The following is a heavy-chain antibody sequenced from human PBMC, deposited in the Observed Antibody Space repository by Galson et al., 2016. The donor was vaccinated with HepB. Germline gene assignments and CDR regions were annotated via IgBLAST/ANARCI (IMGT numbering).Heavy chain of an antibody. Sequence: QSGAEVKKPGESLKISCKASGSTFTSYAIHWVRQAPGQRLEWMGWTNNANGNTEYSQSFQGRVTFTRDTSASTAYMELSSLRAEDTAVYYCARDGGSGWSRLWWGQGTLVAVSS. V-gene: IGHV1-3*04. CDR1: GSTFTSYA. CDR2: TNNANGNT. CDR3: ARDGGSGWSRLW. J-gene: IGHJ4*02. D-gene: IGHD6-19*01.